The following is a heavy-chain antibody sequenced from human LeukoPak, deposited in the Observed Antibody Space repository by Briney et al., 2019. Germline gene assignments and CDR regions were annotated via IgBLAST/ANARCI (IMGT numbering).Heavy chain of an antibody. CDR2: ISSSGTTI. J-gene: IGHJ3*02. CDR1: GFTFSSYE. D-gene: IGHD3-3*01. V-gene: IGHV3-48*03. CDR3: ANLDQGITIFGVVTTDAFNI. Sequence: SGGSLRLSCAASGFTFSSYEMNWVRQAPGKGLEWVSYISSSGTTIYYADSVKGRFTISRDNAKNSLYLQMNSLRVEDTAVYYCANLDQGITIFGVVTTDAFNIWGQGTVVTVSS.